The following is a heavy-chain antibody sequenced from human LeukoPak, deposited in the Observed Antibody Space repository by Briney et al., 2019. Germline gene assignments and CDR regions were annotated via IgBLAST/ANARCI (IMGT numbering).Heavy chain of an antibody. Sequence: PSETLSLTCTVSGGSISSYYWSWIRQPAGKGLEWIGRIYGSGSTNYNPSLKSRVTMSVDTSKNQFSLKLSSVTAADTAVYYCARARWSGPYSYFDYWGQGTLVTVSS. J-gene: IGHJ4*02. CDR1: GGSISSYY. CDR2: IYGSGST. V-gene: IGHV4-4*07. CDR3: ARARWSGPYSYFDY. D-gene: IGHD6-13*01.